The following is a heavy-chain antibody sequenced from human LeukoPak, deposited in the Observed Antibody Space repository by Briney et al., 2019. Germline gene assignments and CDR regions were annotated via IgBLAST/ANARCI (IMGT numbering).Heavy chain of an antibody. CDR1: NGSFSGYS. CDR2: INHNGNV. CDR3: XXXRSFGVVRFYGLNV. V-gene: IGHV4-34*01. Sequence: SETLSLTCSVHNGSFSGYSWSWIRQFPGKRLEWIADINHNGNVNYNPSLESRVTISVDTSKNQFSLKLTSVTAADTAVYYCXXXRSFGVVRFYGLNVWGQGTTVTVSS. D-gene: IGHD3-3*01. J-gene: IGHJ6*02.